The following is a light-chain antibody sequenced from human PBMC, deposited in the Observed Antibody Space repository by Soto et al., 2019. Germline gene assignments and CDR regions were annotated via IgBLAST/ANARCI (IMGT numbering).Light chain of an antibody. V-gene: IGKV3-20*01. Sequence: EIVLTQSPGTLSLSPGERATLSCRASQSISSSSLAWYQQKPGQAPRLLIYGASSRATGIPDSVSGSGSGTDFTLTISKLEPEDFAVYYCQQTGTFGQGTKVELK. CDR2: GAS. CDR3: QQTGT. CDR1: QSISSSS. J-gene: IGKJ1*01.